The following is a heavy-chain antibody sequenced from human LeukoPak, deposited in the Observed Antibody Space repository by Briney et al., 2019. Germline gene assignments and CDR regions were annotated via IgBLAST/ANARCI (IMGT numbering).Heavy chain of an antibody. CDR1: GGSFSDYY. CDR3: AREPLTTVVTPFDC. J-gene: IGHJ4*02. CDR2: INHSGIT. V-gene: IGHV4-34*01. Sequence: SETLSLTCALYGGSFSDYYWSWIRQPPGKGLEWIGEINHSGITNYNPSLESRVSISADTSKNQFSLKLNSVTAADTAVYYCAREPLTTVVTPFDCWGQGTLVTVSS. D-gene: IGHD4-23*01.